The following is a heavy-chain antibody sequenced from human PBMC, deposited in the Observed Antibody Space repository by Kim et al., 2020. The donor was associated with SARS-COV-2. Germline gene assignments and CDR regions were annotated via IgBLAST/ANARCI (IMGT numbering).Heavy chain of an antibody. J-gene: IGHJ3*02. Sequence: SETLSLTCAVSGGSISSSNWWSWVRQPPGKGLEWIGEIYHSGSTNYNPSLKSRVTISVDKSKNQFSLKLSSVTAADTAVYYCARDTPSGYVEDAFDIWVQGTMVTVSS. CDR1: GGSISSSNW. V-gene: IGHV4-4*02. CDR2: IYHSGST. D-gene: IGHD1-1*01. CDR3: ARDTPSGYVEDAFDI.